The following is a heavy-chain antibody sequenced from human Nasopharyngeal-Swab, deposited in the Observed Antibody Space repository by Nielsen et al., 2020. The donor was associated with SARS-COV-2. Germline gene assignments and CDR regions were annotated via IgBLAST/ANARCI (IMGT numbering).Heavy chain of an antibody. CDR1: GRSISGSDW. CDR3: ASSSSEKRGHDS. D-gene: IGHD6-6*01. V-gene: IGHV4-4*02. Sequence: GPLRLSCAVSGRSISGSDWWSWVRQPPGKGLEWIGETSPDGGTNYNPSLKGRVIVSVDRSKNLFSLSLKSVTAADTAVYYCASSSSEKRGHDSWGQGTLVTVSS. J-gene: IGHJ4*02. CDR2: TSPDGGT.